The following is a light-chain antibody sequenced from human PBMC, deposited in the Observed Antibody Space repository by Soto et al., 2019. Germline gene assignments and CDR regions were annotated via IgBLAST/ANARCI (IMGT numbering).Light chain of an antibody. V-gene: IGKV1-33*01. J-gene: IGKJ4*01. Sequence: DIQMTQSPSSLPASVGDRVTITCQASQDISNYLNWYQQKQGKAPKLLIYDASNLETGVPSRFSGSGSGTDFTFTISSLQPEDIATYYCQQYDNLPLTFGGGTKVDIK. CDR2: DAS. CDR3: QQYDNLPLT. CDR1: QDISNY.